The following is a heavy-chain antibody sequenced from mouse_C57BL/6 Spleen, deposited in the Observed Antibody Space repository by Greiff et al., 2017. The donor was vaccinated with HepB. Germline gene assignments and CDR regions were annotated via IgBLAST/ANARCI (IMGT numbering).Heavy chain of an antibody. D-gene: IGHD1-1*01. J-gene: IGHJ2*01. CDR2: IDPENGDT. Sequence: VHVKQSGAELVRPGASVKLSCTASGFNIKDDYMHWVKQRPEQGLEWIGWIDPENGDTEYASKFQGKATITADTSSNTAYLQLSSLTSEDTAVYYCTTGVVATPYYFDYWGQGTTLTVSS. V-gene: IGHV14-4*01. CDR3: TTGVVATPYYFDY. CDR1: GFNIKDDY.